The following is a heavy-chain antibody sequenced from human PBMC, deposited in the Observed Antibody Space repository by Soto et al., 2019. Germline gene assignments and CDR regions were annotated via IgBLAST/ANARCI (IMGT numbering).Heavy chain of an antibody. J-gene: IGHJ4*02. D-gene: IGHD5-18*01. CDR1: GGSISSNDYY. CDR2: IYYSGST. Sequence: QVQLQESGPGLVKPSQTLSLTCTVSGGSISSNDYYWSWIRQLPGKGLEWIGYIYYSGSTYYNPSLKRRXXIXVXMSKNQFSLILYSVTAADTAVYYCARDQGGYTIFDYWGQGTLVTVSS. V-gene: IGHV4-31*03. CDR3: ARDQGGYTIFDY.